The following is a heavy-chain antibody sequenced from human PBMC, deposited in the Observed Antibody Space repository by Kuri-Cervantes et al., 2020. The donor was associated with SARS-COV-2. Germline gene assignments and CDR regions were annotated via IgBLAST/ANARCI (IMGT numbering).Heavy chain of an antibody. Sequence: ASVKVSCKASGYTFTSYDINWVRQATGQGLEWMGWMNPNSGNTGYAQKFQGRVTMTRNTSISTAYMELSSLRSEDTAVYFCARGEGSGEDFDYWGQGTLVTVSS. D-gene: IGHD3-10*01. CDR1: GYTFTSYD. V-gene: IGHV1-8*01. J-gene: IGHJ4*02. CDR3: ARGEGSGEDFDY. CDR2: MNPNSGNT.